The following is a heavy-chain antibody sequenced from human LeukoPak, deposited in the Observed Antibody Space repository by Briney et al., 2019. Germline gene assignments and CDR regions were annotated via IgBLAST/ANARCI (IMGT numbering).Heavy chain of an antibody. CDR3: ARTPRGSGSYYKRYYFDY. V-gene: IGHV4-39*07. CDR2: MYQSGTS. D-gene: IGHD3-10*01. J-gene: IGHJ4*02. CDR1: GGSIRNNNYY. Sequence: SETLSLTCTVSGGSIRNNNYYWGWIRQPPGKGLEWIGSMYQSGTSYYNPSLRSRVSISVDTSKKQFSLKLSSVTAADTAVYYCARTPRGSGSYYKRYYFDYWGQGTLVTVSS.